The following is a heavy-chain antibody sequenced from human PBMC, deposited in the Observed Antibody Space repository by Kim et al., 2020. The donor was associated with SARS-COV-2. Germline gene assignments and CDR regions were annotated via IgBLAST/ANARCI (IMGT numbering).Heavy chain of an antibody. V-gene: IGHV1-3*01. CDR3: ARDLLHTGFDF. CDR2: INSGNGNI. Sequence: ASVKVSCKAAGYIFTFCAIQCVRQAPGQGLEWMGWINSGNGNIKYSQNFQGRATPTWDTSANTAYMELSSLRSADTAVYYCARDLLHTGFDFWGQGTLVTLHS. D-gene: IGHD2-8*02. CDR1: GYIFTFCA. J-gene: IGHJ4*02.